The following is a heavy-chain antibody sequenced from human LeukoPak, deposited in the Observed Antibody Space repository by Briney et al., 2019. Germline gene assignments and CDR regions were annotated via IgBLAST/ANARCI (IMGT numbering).Heavy chain of an antibody. J-gene: IGHJ4*02. D-gene: IGHD3-16*02. CDR1: GGSISSGSYF. V-gene: IGHV4-31*03. Sequence: SQTLSLTCTVSGGSISSGSYFWNWIRQRPGKGLEWIGYIYYSGSTYYNPSLKSRVTISVDTSKNQFSLNLSSVTAADTAVYYCASAAGDFVWGSYRPESTRFDYWGQGTLVTVS. CDR2: IYYSGST. CDR3: ASAAGDFVWGSYRPESTRFDY.